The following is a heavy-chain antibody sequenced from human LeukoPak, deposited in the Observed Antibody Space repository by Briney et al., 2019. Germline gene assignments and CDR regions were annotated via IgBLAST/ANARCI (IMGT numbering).Heavy chain of an antibody. V-gene: IGHV3-30-3*01. CDR1: GFTFSSYA. J-gene: IGHJ4*02. Sequence: YPGGPLRLSCAASGFTFSSYAMHWVRQAPGKGLEWVAVISYDGSNKYYADSVKGRFTISRDNSKNTLYLQMNSLRAEDTAVYYCAARYGSGSYLRDYWGQGTLVTVSS. CDR3: AARYGSGSYLRDY. D-gene: IGHD3-10*01. CDR2: ISYDGSNK.